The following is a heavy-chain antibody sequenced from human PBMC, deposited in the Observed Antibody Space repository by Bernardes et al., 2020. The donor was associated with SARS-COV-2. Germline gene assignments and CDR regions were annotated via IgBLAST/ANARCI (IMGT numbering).Heavy chain of an antibody. Sequence: ASVKVSCKASGYTFTSYGISWVRQAPGQGLEWLGWISAYNGNTNYAQKLQGRVTMTTDTSTSTAYMELRSLRSDDTAVYYCARNYGSGSSPYYYYGMDVWGQGTTVTVSS. J-gene: IGHJ6*02. V-gene: IGHV1-18*01. CDR3: ARNYGSGSSPYYYYGMDV. CDR1: GYTFTSYG. D-gene: IGHD3-10*01. CDR2: ISAYNGNT.